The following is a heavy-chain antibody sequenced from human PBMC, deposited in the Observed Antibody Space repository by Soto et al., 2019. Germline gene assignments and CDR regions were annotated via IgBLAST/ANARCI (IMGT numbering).Heavy chain of an antibody. CDR3: ARSGRSWKLSEFDS. J-gene: IGHJ4*02. Sequence: QVQLVQSGAEVKKPGASVKVSCKASGYTFATYGFGWVRQAPGQGLEWSGWISASNGNTNYAQQLRGRVTMTTDTSTSTVYMELRSLRSDDTAVFYCARSGRSWKLSEFDSWGQGTLVTVSS. D-gene: IGHD6-13*01. CDR1: GYTFATYG. CDR2: ISASNGNT. V-gene: IGHV1-18*01.